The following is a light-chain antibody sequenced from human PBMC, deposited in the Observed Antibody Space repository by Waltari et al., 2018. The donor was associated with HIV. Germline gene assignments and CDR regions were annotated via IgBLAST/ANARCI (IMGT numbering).Light chain of an antibody. J-gene: IGKJ4*01. CDR2: RAS. V-gene: IGKV1-5*03. CDR1: QNISTW. Sequence: DIQMTQSPSTLSASVRDKVTLTCRASQNISTWLAWYQQKPGKAPNLLIDRASTLKSGVPSRFSGRESGTEFTLTISGLQPDDFATYYCQQYDVYSTFGGGTKVDIK. CDR3: QQYDVYST.